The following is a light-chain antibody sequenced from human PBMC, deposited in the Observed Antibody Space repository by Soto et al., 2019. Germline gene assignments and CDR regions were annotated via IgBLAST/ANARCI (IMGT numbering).Light chain of an antibody. CDR3: QQRSNLWLT. CDR1: QSVSSY. J-gene: IGKJ4*01. V-gene: IGKV3-11*01. Sequence: EIVMTQSPATLSVSPGERATLSCRASQSVSSYLAWYQQKPGQAPRLLIYDASNRATGIPARFSGSGSGTDFTLTISSLEPEDFAFYYCQQRSNLWLTFGGGTKVEIK. CDR2: DAS.